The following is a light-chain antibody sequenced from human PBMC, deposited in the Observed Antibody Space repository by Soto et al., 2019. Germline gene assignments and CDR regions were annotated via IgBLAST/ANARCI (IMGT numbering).Light chain of an antibody. CDR1: SSNIGSNY. CDR2: RNN. Sequence: QYVLTQPPSASGTPGQRVTISCSGSSSNIGSNYVYWYQQLPGTAPKLLIYRNNQRPSGVPDRFSGTKSGTSASLAVSGPRSEDEADYYCAAWDDSLSGVVFGGGTKLTV. V-gene: IGLV1-47*01. J-gene: IGLJ2*01. CDR3: AAWDDSLSGVV.